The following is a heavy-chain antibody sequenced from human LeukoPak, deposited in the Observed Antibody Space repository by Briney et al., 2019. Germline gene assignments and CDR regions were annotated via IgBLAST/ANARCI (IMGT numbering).Heavy chain of an antibody. D-gene: IGHD3-22*01. J-gene: IGHJ4*02. V-gene: IGHV3-7*01. CDR3: ARDLFLGVAGYDSSGYLDY. Sequence: PGGSLRLSCAVSGFTFSSYWMSWVRQAPGKGLEWVANIKQDGSEKYYVDSVKGRFTISRDNAKNSLYLQMNSLRAEDTAVYYCARDLFLGVAGYDSSGYLDYWGQGTLVTVSS. CDR2: IKQDGSEK. CDR1: GFTFSSYW.